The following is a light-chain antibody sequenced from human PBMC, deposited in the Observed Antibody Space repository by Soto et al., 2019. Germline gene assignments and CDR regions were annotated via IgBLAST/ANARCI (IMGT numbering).Light chain of an antibody. Sequence: DIQMTQSPSTLSASVGDRVTITCRASQSISSWLAWYQQKPGKAPKLLIYDASSLESGVPSRFSGSGSGTEFTLTISSLQPDDFATYSCQQYNSYSPLTFGGGTQVEI. J-gene: IGKJ4*01. V-gene: IGKV1-5*01. CDR2: DAS. CDR1: QSISSW. CDR3: QQYNSYSPLT.